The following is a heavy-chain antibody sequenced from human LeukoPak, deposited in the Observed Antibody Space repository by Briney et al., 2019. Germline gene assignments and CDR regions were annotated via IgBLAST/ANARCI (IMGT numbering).Heavy chain of an antibody. CDR3: AKEARGYYFDY. CDR2: ISYDGSNK. Sequence: GGSLRLSCAASGFTFSSYGMHWVRQAPGKGLEWVAVISYDGSNKYYADSVKGRFTTSRDNSKNTLYLQMNSLRAEDTAVYYCAKEARGYYFDYWGQGTLVTVSS. V-gene: IGHV3-30*18. J-gene: IGHJ4*02. D-gene: IGHD3-16*01. CDR1: GFTFSSYG.